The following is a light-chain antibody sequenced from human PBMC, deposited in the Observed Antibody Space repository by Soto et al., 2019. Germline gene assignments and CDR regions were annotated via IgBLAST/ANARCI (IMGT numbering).Light chain of an antibody. CDR2: DAS. CDR1: QSVSSSY. Sequence: EIVLTQSPGTLSLSPGERATLSCRASQSVSSSYLAWYQQKPGQAPRLLLYDASTRATGVPATFSGSGSGTDFTLTISRLEPEDFAVYYCQQYGSSGTFGQGTKVDI. J-gene: IGKJ1*01. V-gene: IGKV3-20*01. CDR3: QQYGSSGT.